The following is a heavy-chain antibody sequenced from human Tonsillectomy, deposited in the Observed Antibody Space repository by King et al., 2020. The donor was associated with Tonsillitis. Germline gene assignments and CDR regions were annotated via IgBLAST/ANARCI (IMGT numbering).Heavy chain of an antibody. D-gene: IGHD3-3*01. V-gene: IGHV4-34*01. J-gene: IGHJ6*03. CDR1: GGSFSGYY. CDR2: INHSGST. Sequence: VQLQQWGAGLLKPSETLSLTCAVYGGSFSGYYWSWIRQPPGKGLEWIGEINHSGSTNYNPSLKSRVTISVDTSKNQFSLKLSSVTAADTAVYYCARGKPITIFGVVIIAYYYMDVWGKGTTVTVSS. CDR3: ARGKPITIFGVVIIAYYYMDV.